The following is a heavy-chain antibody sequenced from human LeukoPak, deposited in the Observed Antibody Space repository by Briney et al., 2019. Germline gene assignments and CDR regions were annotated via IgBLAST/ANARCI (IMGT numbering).Heavy chain of an antibody. V-gene: IGHV3-9*01. CDR1: GFTFDDYA. D-gene: IGHD6-13*01. Sequence: GGSLRLSCAASGFTFDDYAMHWVRQAPGKGLEWVSGISWNSGSIGYADSVKGRFTISRDNAKNSLYLQMNSLRAEDTALYYCAKDKSSSWYGGYFDYWGQGTLVTVSS. CDR2: ISWNSGSI. J-gene: IGHJ4*02. CDR3: AKDKSSSWYGGYFDY.